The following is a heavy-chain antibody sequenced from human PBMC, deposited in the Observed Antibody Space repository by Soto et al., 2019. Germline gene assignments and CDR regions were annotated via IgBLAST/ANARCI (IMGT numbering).Heavy chain of an antibody. D-gene: IGHD2-8*01. CDR3: AKVQGLIDTYTH. CDR2: ISGSGGST. J-gene: IGHJ4*02. Sequence: EVQLLESGGGLVQPGGSLRLSCAASGFTFSSSAMSWVRQAPGKGLEWVSAISGSGGSTYYADSVKGRFTISRDNSKNTLYLQMNSLGAEDTAVYYCAKVQGLIDTYTHWGQGTLVTVSS. CDR1: GFTFSSSA. V-gene: IGHV3-23*01.